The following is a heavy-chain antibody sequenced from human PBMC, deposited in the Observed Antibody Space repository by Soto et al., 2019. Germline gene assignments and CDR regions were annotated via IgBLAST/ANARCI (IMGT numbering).Heavy chain of an antibody. CDR1: GGSISSGGYY. D-gene: IGHD3-3*01. J-gene: IGHJ4*02. Sequence: PSETLSLTCTVSGGSISSGGYYWSWIRQHPGKGLEWIGYIYYSGSTYYNPSLKSRVTISVDTSKNQFSLKLGSVTAADTAVYYCARESNYDFGEPLEVYFDYWGQGTLVTVSS. CDR2: IYYSGST. V-gene: IGHV4-31*03. CDR3: ARESNYDFGEPLEVYFDY.